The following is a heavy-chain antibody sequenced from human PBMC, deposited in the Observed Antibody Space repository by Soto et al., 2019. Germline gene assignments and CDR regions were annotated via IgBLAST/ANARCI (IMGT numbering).Heavy chain of an antibody. CDR3: AVEGYSSTWSYN. V-gene: IGHV3-23*01. J-gene: IGHJ4*02. CDR2: ITYTGVST. CDR1: EFSFDDYA. D-gene: IGHD6-13*01. Sequence: GGSLRLSCAASEFSFDDYAMSWVRQAPGKGLEWVSSITYTGVSTYYVDSVKGRFTISRDNSKDTLYLQMNSLRAEDTAMYYCAVEGYSSTWSYNWGQGTLVTVSS.